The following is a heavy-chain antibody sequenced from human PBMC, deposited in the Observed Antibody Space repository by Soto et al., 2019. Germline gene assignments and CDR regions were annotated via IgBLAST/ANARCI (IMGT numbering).Heavy chain of an antibody. J-gene: IGHJ4*02. CDR1: GFTFSSYA. Sequence: GGSLRLSCAASGFTFSSYAMHWVRQAPGKGLEWVAVISYDGSNKYYADSVKGRFTISRDNSKNTLYLQMNSLRAEDTAVYYCARDEEDTAMVSTFDYWGQGTLVTVS. D-gene: IGHD5-18*01. V-gene: IGHV3-30-3*01. CDR2: ISYDGSNK. CDR3: ARDEEDTAMVSTFDY.